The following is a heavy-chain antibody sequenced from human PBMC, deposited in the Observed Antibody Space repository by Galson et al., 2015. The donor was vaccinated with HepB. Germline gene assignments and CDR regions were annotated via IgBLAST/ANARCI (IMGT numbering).Heavy chain of an antibody. V-gene: IGHV1-3*01. D-gene: IGHD3-3*01. Sequence: SVKVSCKASGYTFTSYAMHWVRQAPGQRLEWMGWINAGNGNTKYSQKFQGRVTITRDTSASTAYMELSSLRSEDTAVYYCARDIPPIFGVATYCFDYWGQGTLVTVSP. CDR2: INAGNGNT. J-gene: IGHJ4*02. CDR3: ARDIPPIFGVATYCFDY. CDR1: GYTFTSYA.